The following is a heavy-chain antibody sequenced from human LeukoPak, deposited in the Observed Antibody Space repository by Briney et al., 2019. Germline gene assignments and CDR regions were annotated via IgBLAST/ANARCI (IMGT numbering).Heavy chain of an antibody. J-gene: IGHJ6*02. D-gene: IGHD1-26*01. Sequence: SETLSLTCTVSGGFISSYYWSWIRQPARKGLEWIGRIYTSGSTNYNPSLKSRVTMSVDTSKNQFSLKLSSVTAADTAVYYCAREGQIWELNYYYGMDVWGQGTTVTVSS. CDR2: IYTSGST. CDR3: AREGQIWELNYYYGMDV. V-gene: IGHV4-4*07. CDR1: GGFISSYY.